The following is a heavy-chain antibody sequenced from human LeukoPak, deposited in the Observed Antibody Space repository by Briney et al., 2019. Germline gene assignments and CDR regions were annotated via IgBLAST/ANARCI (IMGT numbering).Heavy chain of an antibody. V-gene: IGHV1-2*02. CDR3: ARASGHCSGGSCYFGEDY. CDR1: GYTFTGYY. Sequence: ASVKVSCKASGYTFTGYYMHWMRQAPGQGLEWMGWINPNSGGTNYAQKFQGRVTMTRDTSISTAYMELSRLRSDDTAVYYCARASGHCSGGSCYFGEDYWGQGTLVTVSS. D-gene: IGHD2-15*01. J-gene: IGHJ4*02. CDR2: INPNSGGT.